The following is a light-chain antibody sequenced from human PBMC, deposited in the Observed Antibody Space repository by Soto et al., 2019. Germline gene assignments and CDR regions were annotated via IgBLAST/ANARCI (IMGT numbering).Light chain of an antibody. Sequence: QSALTQPPAASGSPGQSVAISCTGTSSDVGGYNYVSWYPQHPGKAPKLMGYEVNKRPSGVPDRLSGSKSGNTASLTVSGLQAEDEADYYCSSYAGSSNVFGTGTNVTVL. V-gene: IGLV2-8*01. CDR1: SSDVGGYNY. J-gene: IGLJ1*01. CDR2: EVN. CDR3: SSYAGSSNV.